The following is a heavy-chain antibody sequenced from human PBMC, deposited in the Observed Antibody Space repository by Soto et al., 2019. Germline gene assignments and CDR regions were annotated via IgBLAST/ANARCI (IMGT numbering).Heavy chain of an antibody. CDR1: GYTFTSYT. CDR3: ARSSGSFYTLGH. CDR2: INIAKGNT. J-gene: IGHJ1*01. Sequence: QGQLVQSGAEVKKPGASVKVSCKASGYTFTSYTMHWVRQAPGQRPEWMGWINIAKGNTQYSQKLQGRVTFTRDTSASTAYMDLSTLRSEDTAVYYCARSSGSFYTLGHWGQGTLVTVSS. D-gene: IGHD3-10*01. V-gene: IGHV1-3*04.